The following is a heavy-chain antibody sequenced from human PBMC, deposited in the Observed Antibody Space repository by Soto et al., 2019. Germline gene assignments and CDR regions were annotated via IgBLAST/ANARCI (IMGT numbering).Heavy chain of an antibody. CDR3: AKAPGSGWLFDY. D-gene: IGHD6-19*01. Sequence: EVQLLESGGGLVQPGGSLRLSCAASGFTFSSFAMSWVRQAPGKGLEWVSGISRSGGTTYYADSVKGRFTISRDNSKHTLYPQVNSLRAEDTAVYYCAKAPGSGWLFDYWGQGTLVTVSS. CDR1: GFTFSSFA. J-gene: IGHJ4*02. V-gene: IGHV3-23*01. CDR2: ISRSGGTT.